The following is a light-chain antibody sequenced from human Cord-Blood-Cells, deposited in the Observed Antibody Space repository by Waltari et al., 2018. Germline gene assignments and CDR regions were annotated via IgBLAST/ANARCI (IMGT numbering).Light chain of an antibody. Sequence: EIVITQSPATVSVSPGERAPLSCRASQSVSSNLAWYQQKPGQAPRLLIYGASTRATGIPARFSGSGSGTEFTLTISSLQSEDFAVYYCQQYNNWPRTFGQGTKVEIK. CDR2: GAS. V-gene: IGKV3-15*01. CDR3: QQYNNWPRT. J-gene: IGKJ1*01. CDR1: QSVSSN.